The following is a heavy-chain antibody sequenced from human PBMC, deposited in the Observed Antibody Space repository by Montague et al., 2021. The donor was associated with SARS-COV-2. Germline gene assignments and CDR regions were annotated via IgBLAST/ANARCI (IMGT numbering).Heavy chain of an antibody. CDR3: ARDKAVRGQMRHFDLLLSGHVDV. D-gene: IGHD3-9*01. CDR2: VNQDGTT. Sequence: SETLSLTCAVYGGSFSGDYWTWICQPPGKGLGWIGEVNQDGTTKYNLSLKSRVTLSVDLSKKQVSLRLTTVTAAATAFYFCARDKAVRGQMRHFDLLLSGHVDVWGQGSRVTVSS. V-gene: IGHV4-34*01. J-gene: IGHJ6*02. CDR1: GGSFSGDY.